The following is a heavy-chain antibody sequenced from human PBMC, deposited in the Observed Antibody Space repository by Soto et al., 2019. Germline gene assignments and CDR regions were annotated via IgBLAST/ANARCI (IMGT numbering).Heavy chain of an antibody. Sequence: QVQLQESGPGLVKPSQTLSLTCTVSGGSISSGDYYWSWIRQPPGKGLELSGYIYYSGSTYYNPSLQSRVTISVDTSKNPFSLKLSSVTAADTAVYYCASQATIAGVSDMDVWGQGTTVTVSS. CDR3: ASQATIAGVSDMDV. J-gene: IGHJ6*02. V-gene: IGHV4-30-4*01. CDR2: IYYSGST. CDR1: GGSISSGDYY. D-gene: IGHD6-13*01.